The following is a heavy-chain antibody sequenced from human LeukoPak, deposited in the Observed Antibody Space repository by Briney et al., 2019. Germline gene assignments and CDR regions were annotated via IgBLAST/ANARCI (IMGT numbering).Heavy chain of an antibody. Sequence: PGGSLRLSCAASGFTFSTYTMKWVRQAPGKGLEWVSYISGSSSTIYYADSVKGRFAISRDTSKNTVYLQMNSLSAEDTAVYYCSRDTTYYYYAMDVWGQGTTVTVSS. V-gene: IGHV3-48*01. D-gene: IGHD1-1*01. J-gene: IGHJ6*02. CDR2: ISGSSSTI. CDR1: GFTFSTYT. CDR3: SRDTTYYYYAMDV.